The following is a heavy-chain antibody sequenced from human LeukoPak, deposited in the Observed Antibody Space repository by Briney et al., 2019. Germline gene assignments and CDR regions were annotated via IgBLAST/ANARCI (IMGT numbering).Heavy chain of an antibody. V-gene: IGHV4-59*01. CDR1: GGSISNYY. J-gene: IGHJ4*02. CDR3: ARLPMVRGVTEYYFDS. D-gene: IGHD3-10*01. CDR2: IYYSGNT. Sequence: SETLSLTCTVSGGSISNYYWSWLRQPPGKGLEWIGYIYYSGNTNYNASLKGRVTISVDTSKNQFSLNLYVTAADTAVYYCARLPMVRGVTEYYFDSWGQGTLVTVSS.